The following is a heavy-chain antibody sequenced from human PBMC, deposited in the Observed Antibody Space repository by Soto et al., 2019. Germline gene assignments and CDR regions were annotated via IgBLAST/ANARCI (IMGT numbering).Heavy chain of an antibody. J-gene: IGHJ4*02. CDR1: GFTFSNHA. Sequence: GGSLRLSCAASGFTFSNHAMSWVRQPPGKGLEWVSAISTAVGATYYADSVKGRFTISRDDSNNTLFLQMNSLRAEDTAVYYCAKDRTAAARNFDYWGQGTLVTVSS. CDR2: ISTAVGAT. CDR3: AKDRTAAARNFDY. D-gene: IGHD6-13*01. V-gene: IGHV3-23*01.